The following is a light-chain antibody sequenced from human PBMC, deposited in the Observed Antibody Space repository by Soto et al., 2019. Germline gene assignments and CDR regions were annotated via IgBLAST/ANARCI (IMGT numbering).Light chain of an antibody. Sequence: QSALTQPRSVSCSPGQSVTISCTGTNNDVGFYNYVSWYQQQLGKAPKLLIYDVNKRPSGVPPRFSGSKSANTASLTISGLQAADEADYYCNSYAGGLVLFGGGTKVTVL. V-gene: IGLV2-11*01. J-gene: IGLJ2*01. CDR3: NSYAGGLVL. CDR2: DVN. CDR1: NNDVGFYNY.